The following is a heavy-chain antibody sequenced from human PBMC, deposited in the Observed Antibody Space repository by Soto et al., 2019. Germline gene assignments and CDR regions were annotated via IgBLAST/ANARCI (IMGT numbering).Heavy chain of an antibody. CDR3: ARLTLEGAVRPGSSGSYYAPLYYYGMDV. Sequence: PSETLSLTCTVSGGSISSSSYYWGWIRQPPGKGLEWIGSIYYSGSTYHNPSLKSRVTISVDTSKNQFSLKLSSVTAADTAVYDCARLTLEGAVRPGSSGSYYAPLYYYGMDVWGKGTTVTVSS. D-gene: IGHD3-10*01. V-gene: IGHV4-39*01. CDR1: GGSISSSSYY. J-gene: IGHJ6*04. CDR2: IYYSGST.